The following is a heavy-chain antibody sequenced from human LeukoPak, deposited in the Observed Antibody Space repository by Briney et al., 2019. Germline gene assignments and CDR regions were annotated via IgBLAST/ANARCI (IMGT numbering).Heavy chain of an antibody. J-gene: IGHJ4*02. CDR3: ARDFDPDDSSGYYVNDY. D-gene: IGHD3-22*01. V-gene: IGHV3-21*01. CDR1: GFTFSSYS. CDR2: ISSSSSYI. Sequence: GGSLRLSCAASGFTFSSYSMNWVRQAPGKGLEWVSSISSSSSYIYYADSVKGRFTISRDNAKNSLYLQMNSLRAEDTAVYYCARDFDPDDSSGYYVNDYWGQGTLVTVSS.